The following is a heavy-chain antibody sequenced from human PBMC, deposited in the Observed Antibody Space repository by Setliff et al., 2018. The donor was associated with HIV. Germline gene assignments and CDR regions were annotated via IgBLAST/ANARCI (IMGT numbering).Heavy chain of an antibody. V-gene: IGHV1-2*02. CDR2: INGHSGGT. CDR1: GYNFNAYY. J-gene: IGHJ4*02. CDR3: ARCGDDYAPVTLTFDS. D-gene: IGHD4-17*01. Sequence: ASVKVSCKASGYNFNAYYVHWVREAPGQGLEGMGWINGHSGGTNYAQKFQGRVTMTSDTSTKTAYMALSRLRSHDAAVYSFARCGDDYAPVTLTFDSLGQGTLVTVSS.